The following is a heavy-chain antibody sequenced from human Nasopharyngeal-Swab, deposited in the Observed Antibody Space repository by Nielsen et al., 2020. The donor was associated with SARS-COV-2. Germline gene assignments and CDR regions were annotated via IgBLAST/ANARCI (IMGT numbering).Heavy chain of an antibody. V-gene: IGHV4-31*02. CDR2: IYYTGSI. Sequence: WIRQPPGKGLEWIGYIYYTGSIYCNPSLKSRVTISVDTSKNQFSLKLTSVTAADTAVYYCARYPSSSWSSYGMDVWGQGTTVTVSS. D-gene: IGHD6-13*01. CDR3: ARYPSSSWSSYGMDV. J-gene: IGHJ6*02.